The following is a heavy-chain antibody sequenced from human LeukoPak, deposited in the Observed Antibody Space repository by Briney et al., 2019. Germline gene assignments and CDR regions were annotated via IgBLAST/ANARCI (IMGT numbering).Heavy chain of an antibody. CDR1: GYTFTGYY. CDR3: ARDLNILGSYYLDY. V-gene: IGHV1-2*02. J-gene: IGHJ4*02. CDR2: ISPNSGGT. Sequence: ASVKVSCKASGYTFTGYYMHWVRPAPGQGLGWVGWISPNSGGTNYAQKFQGRVTMTRDTSISTAYMELSRLRSDDTAVYYCARDLNILGSYYLDYWGQGTLVTVSS. D-gene: IGHD1-26*01.